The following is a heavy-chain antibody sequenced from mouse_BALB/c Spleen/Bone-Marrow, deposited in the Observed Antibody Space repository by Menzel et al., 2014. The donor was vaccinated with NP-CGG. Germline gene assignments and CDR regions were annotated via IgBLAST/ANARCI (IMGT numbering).Heavy chain of an antibody. CDR3: TREGDSTFPC. CDR2: INPSNGGT. CDR1: GYTFTSYY. D-gene: IGHD2-1*01. V-gene: IGHV1S81*02. Sequence: QDHVKQSGAELVKPGASVKLSCKASGYTFTSYYMYWVKQRPGQGLEWIGEINPSNGGTNFNEKFKSKATLTVDKSSSTAYMQLSSLTSEDSAVYYCTREGDSTFPCWPRGTLVPVTA. J-gene: IGHJ3*01.